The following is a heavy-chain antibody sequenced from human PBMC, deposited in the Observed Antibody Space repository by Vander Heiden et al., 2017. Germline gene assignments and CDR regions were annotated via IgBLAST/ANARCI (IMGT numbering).Heavy chain of an antibody. Sequence: QVQLVQSGAEVKKPGSSVKVSCKASEGTFSSYAISWVRQAPGQGLEWMGVIIPIFGTANYAQKFQGRVTITADESTSTAYMELSSLRSEDTAVYYCARVRFCGGDCYYFDYWGQGTLVTVSS. J-gene: IGHJ4*02. CDR2: IIPIFGTA. CDR3: ARVRFCGGDCYYFDY. V-gene: IGHV1-69*01. D-gene: IGHD2-21*02. CDR1: EGTFSSYA.